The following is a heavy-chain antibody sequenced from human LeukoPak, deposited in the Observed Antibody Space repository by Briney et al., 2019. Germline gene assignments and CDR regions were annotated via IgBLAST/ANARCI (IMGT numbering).Heavy chain of an antibody. CDR2: IIPIFGTA. J-gene: IGHJ5*02. D-gene: IGHD3-10*01. Sequence: SVKVSCKSSGYKLTSHGISWVRQAPGQGLEWMGGIIPIFGTANYAQKFQGRVTITADESTSTAYMELSSLRSEDTAVYYCARAYYGSGSYYYNWFDPWGQETLVTVSS. V-gene: IGHV1-69*13. CDR3: ARAYYGSGSYYYNWFDP. CDR1: GYKLTSHG.